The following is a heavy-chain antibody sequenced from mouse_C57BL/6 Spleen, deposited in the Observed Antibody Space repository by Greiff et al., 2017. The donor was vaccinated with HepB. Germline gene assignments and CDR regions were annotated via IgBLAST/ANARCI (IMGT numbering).Heavy chain of an antibody. V-gene: IGHV1-80*01. CDR1: GYAFSSYW. CDR2: IYPGDGDT. J-gene: IGHJ2*01. D-gene: IGHD1-1*01. CDR3: ARETTTDPVFDY. Sequence: VQRVESGAELVKPGASVKISCKASGYAFSSYWMNWVKQRPGKGLEWIGQIYPGDGDTNYNGKFKGKATLTADKSSSTAYMQLSSLTSEDSAVYFCARETTTDPVFDYWGQGTTLTVSS.